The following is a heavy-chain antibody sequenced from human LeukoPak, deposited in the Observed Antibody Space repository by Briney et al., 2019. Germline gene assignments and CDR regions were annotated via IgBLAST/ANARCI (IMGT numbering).Heavy chain of an antibody. D-gene: IGHD3-3*01. J-gene: IGHJ4*02. CDR2: ISYDGSNK. V-gene: IGHV3-30*18. CDR3: AKDLYDFWSGYDRS. Sequence: GRSLRLSCAASGFTFSSYGMHWVRQAPGKGLEWVAVISYDGSNKYYADSVKGRFTISRDNSKNTLYLQMNSLRAEDTAVYYCAKDLYDFWSGYDRSWGQGTLVTVSS. CDR1: GFTFSSYG.